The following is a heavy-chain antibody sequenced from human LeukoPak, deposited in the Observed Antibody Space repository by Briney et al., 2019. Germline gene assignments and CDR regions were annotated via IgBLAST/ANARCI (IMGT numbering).Heavy chain of an antibody. CDR3: ARGRDGYFDY. CDR1: GGSIGSYY. D-gene: IGHD5-24*01. V-gene: IGHV4-59*01. J-gene: IGHJ4*02. Sequence: PSETLSLTCTVPGGSIGSYYWSWIRQPPGKGLEWIGYIYYSGSTNYNPSLKSRVTISVDTSKNQFSLKLSSVTAADTAVYYCARGRDGYFDYWGQGTLVTVSS. CDR2: IYYSGST.